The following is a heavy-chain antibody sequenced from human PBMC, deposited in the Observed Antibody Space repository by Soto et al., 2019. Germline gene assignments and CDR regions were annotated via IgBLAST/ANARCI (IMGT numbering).Heavy chain of an antibody. D-gene: IGHD4-4*01. Sequence: QVQLVQSGAEVKKPGSSVKVSCKASGGTFSSYTISWVRQAPGQGLEWMGRIIPILGIANYAQKFQGRVTITADKSTSTAYMDLSSLRSEDTAVYYCAKEQANSHSFDYWGPGTLVTVSS. CDR2: IIPILGIA. CDR1: GGTFSSYT. J-gene: IGHJ4*02. V-gene: IGHV1-69*08. CDR3: AKEQANSHSFDY.